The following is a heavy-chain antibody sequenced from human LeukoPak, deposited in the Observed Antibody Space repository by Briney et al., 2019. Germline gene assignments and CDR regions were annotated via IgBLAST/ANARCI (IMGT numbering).Heavy chain of an antibody. CDR2: IYHSGST. CDR1: GGSISSGGYY. Sequence: PSQTLSLTCTVSGGSISSGGYYWSWIRQPPGKGLEWIGYIYHSGSTYYNPSLKSRVTISVDRSKNQFSLKLSSVTAADTAVYYCARAPYSSSYYYYYYMDVWGKGTTVTVSS. CDR3: ARAPYSSSYYYYYYMDV. J-gene: IGHJ6*03. D-gene: IGHD6-6*01. V-gene: IGHV4-30-2*01.